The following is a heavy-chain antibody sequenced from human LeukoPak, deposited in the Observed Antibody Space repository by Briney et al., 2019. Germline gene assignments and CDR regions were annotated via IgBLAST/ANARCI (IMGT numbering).Heavy chain of an antibody. D-gene: IGHD6-13*01. CDR2: ISAYNGNT. V-gene: IGHV1-18*01. CDR1: AYTFTSYG. Sequence: AXVKVSCTASAYTFTSYGISWVRQAPGQGLEWMGWISAYNGNTNFAQKFQGRVTMTTDTSTRTAYMELRSLRSDDTAMYYCARDLTIAAGDTYGYWGQGTLVTVSS. J-gene: IGHJ4*02. CDR3: ARDLTIAAGDTYGY.